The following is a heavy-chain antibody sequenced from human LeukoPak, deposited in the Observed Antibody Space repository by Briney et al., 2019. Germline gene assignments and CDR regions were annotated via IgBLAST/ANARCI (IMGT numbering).Heavy chain of an antibody. J-gene: IGHJ4*02. CDR1: GFTFSSYE. CDR2: ISGSGSTI. D-gene: IGHD6-13*01. V-gene: IGHV3-48*03. Sequence: PGGSLRLSCAASGFTFSSYEMSWVRQAPGKGLEWVSYISGSGSTIYYADSVQGRFTISRDNAKNSLYLQMNSLRAEDTAVYYCAKEGYSSSWNADFDYWGQGTLVTVSS. CDR3: AKEGYSSSWNADFDY.